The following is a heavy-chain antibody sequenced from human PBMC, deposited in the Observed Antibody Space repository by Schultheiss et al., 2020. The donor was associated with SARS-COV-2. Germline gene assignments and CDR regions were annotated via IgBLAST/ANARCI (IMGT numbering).Heavy chain of an antibody. V-gene: IGHV4-61*02. CDR1: GGSISSSSYY. J-gene: IGHJ3*02. Sequence: SETLSLTCTVSGGSISSSSYYWSWIRQPAGKGLEWIGRIYTSGSTNYNPSLKSRVTMSVDTSKNQFSLKLSSVTAADTAVYYCARDPRVPAVRGGAFDIWGQGTMVTVSS. D-gene: IGHD2-2*01. CDR2: IYTSGST. CDR3: ARDPRVPAVRGGAFDI.